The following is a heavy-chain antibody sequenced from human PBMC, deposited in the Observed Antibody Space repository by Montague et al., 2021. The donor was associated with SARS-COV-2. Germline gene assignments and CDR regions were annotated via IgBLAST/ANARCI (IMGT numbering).Heavy chain of an antibody. CDR2: INSDGSST. Sequence: SLRLSCAASGFTFSSYWMHWARQAPGKGLVWVSRINSDGSSTSYADSVKGRFTISRDNAKNTLYLQMNSLRAEDTAVYYCARDRFWGVVPFDPWGQGTLVTVSS. V-gene: IGHV3-74*01. CDR3: ARDRFWGVVPFDP. J-gene: IGHJ5*02. D-gene: IGHD3-3*01. CDR1: GFTFSSYW.